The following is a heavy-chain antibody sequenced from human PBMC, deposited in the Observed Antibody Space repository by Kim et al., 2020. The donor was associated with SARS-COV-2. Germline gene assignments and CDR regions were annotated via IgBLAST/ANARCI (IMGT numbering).Heavy chain of an antibody. CDR3: AKFGFFSLDY. D-gene: IGHD3-16*01. Sequence: SETLSLTCTVSGGSLNSYFWSWIRRPPGKGLEWIGYIYYTGSTNYNPSLKSRVTMLVDTSKNQFSLRLSSVTAADTAVYYCAKFGFFSLDYWGQGTLVTV. V-gene: IGHV4-59*13. J-gene: IGHJ4*02. CDR2: IYYTGST. CDR1: GGSLNSYF.